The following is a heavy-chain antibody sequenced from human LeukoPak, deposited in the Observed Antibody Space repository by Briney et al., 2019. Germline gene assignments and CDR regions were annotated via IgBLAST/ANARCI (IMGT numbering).Heavy chain of an antibody. CDR3: ARIPTVTFFDY. Sequence: SETLSLTCTVSGYSIRSGFYWGWIRQPPGKGLEWIGNIYHSGITYYTPSLKSRVTISVDTSKNQFSLKLSSVTAADTAVYYCARIPTVTFFDYWGQGTLVTVSS. D-gene: IGHD4-17*01. CDR2: IYHSGIT. CDR1: GYSIRSGFY. J-gene: IGHJ4*02. V-gene: IGHV4-38-2*02.